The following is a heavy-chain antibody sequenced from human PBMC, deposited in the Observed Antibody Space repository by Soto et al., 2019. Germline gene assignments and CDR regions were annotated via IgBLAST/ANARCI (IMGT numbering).Heavy chain of an antibody. D-gene: IGHD3-22*01. Sequence: QVQLVQSAAEVKKPGASVKVSCKASGYTFTGYYMHWVRQAPGQGLEWMGWINPNNGGTNYAQKFQGRVTMTRDTSISTAYMELTSLRSDDTAVYYCAVGIWYYSSGWRPPGDDTFDIWGQGTMVTVSS. CDR3: AVGIWYYSSGWRPPGDDTFDI. V-gene: IGHV1-2*02. J-gene: IGHJ3*02. CDR1: GYTFTGYY. CDR2: INPNNGGT.